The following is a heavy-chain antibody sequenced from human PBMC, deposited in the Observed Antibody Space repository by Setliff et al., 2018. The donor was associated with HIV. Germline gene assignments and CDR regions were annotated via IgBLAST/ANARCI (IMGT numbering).Heavy chain of an antibody. Sequence: SETLSLTCAVYGGSFSGYYWSWIRQPPGKGLEWIGEINHSGSTNYNPSLKSRVTISVDTSKNQFSLKLTSVTAADTAVYYCAIDHVTNIAESGYGYTRIDPWGPGISVTVSS. CDR3: AIDHVTNIAESGYGYTRIDP. J-gene: IGHJ5*02. CDR1: GGSFSGYY. D-gene: IGHD5-18*01. CDR2: INHSGST. V-gene: IGHV4-34*01.